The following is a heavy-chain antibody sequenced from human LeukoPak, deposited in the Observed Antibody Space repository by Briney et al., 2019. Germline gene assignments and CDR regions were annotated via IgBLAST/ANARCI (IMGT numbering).Heavy chain of an antibody. J-gene: IGHJ5*02. Sequence: SETLSLTCTVSGGSISSSSYYWGWTRQPPGKGLEWIGSIYYSGSTYYNPSLKSRVTISVDTSKNQFSLKLSSVTAADTAVYYCARFYDFWSANWFDPWGQGTLVTVSS. CDR3: ARFYDFWSANWFDP. D-gene: IGHD3-3*01. V-gene: IGHV4-39*01. CDR2: IYYSGST. CDR1: GGSISSSSYY.